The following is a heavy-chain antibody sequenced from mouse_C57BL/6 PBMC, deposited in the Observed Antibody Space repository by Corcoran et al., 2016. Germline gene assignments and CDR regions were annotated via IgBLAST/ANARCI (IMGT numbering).Heavy chain of an antibody. CDR1: GYTFTTYG. CDR2: INTYSGVP. D-gene: IGHD3-1*01. Sequence: QIQLVQSGPELKKPGETVKISCKASGYTFTTYGMSWVKQAPGKGLKWMGWINTYSGVPTYADDFKGRLAFSLETSASTAYLQINNLKNEDTATYFCARGHLRDYFDYWGQGTTLTVSS. V-gene: IGHV9-3*01. J-gene: IGHJ2*01. CDR3: ARGHLRDYFDY.